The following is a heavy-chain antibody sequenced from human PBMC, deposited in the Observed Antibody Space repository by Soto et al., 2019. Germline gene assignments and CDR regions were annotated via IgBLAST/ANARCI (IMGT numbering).Heavy chain of an antibody. V-gene: IGHV4-34*01. CDR3: ARDRGYYGSGSYYILHYYYGMDV. Sequence: SETLSLTCAVYGGSFSGYYWSWIRQPPGKGLEWIGEINHSGSTNYNPSLKSRVTISVDTSKNQFSLKLSSVTAADTAVYYCARDRGYYGSGSYYILHYYYGMDVWGQGTTVTVSS. CDR2: INHSGST. J-gene: IGHJ6*02. CDR1: GGSFSGYY. D-gene: IGHD3-10*01.